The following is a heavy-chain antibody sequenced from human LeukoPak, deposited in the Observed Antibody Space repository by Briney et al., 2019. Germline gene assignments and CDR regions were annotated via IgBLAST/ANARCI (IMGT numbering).Heavy chain of an antibody. CDR2: IYYSGST. CDR1: GGSFSGYY. D-gene: IGHD6-6*01. V-gene: IGHV4-34*01. J-gene: IGHJ4*02. CDR3: ARVGSSSGSTSDLADY. Sequence: KPSETLSLTCAVYGGSFSGYYWSWIRQPPGKGLEWIGYIYYSGSTYYNPSLKSRVTISVDTSKNQFSLKLSSVTAADTAVYYCARVGSSSGSTSDLADYWGQGTLVTVSS.